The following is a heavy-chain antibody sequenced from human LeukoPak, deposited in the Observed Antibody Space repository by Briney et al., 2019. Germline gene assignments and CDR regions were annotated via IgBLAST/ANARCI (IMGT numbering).Heavy chain of an antibody. CDR3: VREYHGGYFDF. CDR1: GYTFTSYY. Sequence: KPGASVKVSCKASGYTFTSYYMHWVRQAPGQGLEWLGVVYPSAGTSDPAQRFRARITLSDDTSTSTAYMELRSLKSEDTAIYFCVREYHGGYFDFWGQGTLVTVSS. D-gene: IGHD3-16*01. V-gene: IGHV1-46*03. CDR2: VYPSAGTS. J-gene: IGHJ4*02.